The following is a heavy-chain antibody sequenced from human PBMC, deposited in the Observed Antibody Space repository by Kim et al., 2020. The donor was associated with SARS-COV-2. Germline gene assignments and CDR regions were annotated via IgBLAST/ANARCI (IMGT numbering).Heavy chain of an antibody. Sequence: YYADSVNGRFTSARDNAKNELYMQMNSLRAEGTAVYYSATDLRRLRLGDKWGQGTLVTVSS. J-gene: IGHJ4*02. CDR3: ATDLRRLRLGDK. V-gene: IGHV3-48*04. D-gene: IGHD4-17*01.